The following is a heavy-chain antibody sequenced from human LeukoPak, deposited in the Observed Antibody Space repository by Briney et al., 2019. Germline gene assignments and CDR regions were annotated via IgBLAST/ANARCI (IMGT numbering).Heavy chain of an antibody. CDR2: IYTSGST. CDR1: GGSISSGSYY. Sequence: PPHTLSLTCTVSGGSISSGSYYWSWIRQPAGKGLEWIGRIYTSGSTNYNPSLKSRVTISVDTSKNQFSLKLSSVTAADTAVYYCAREKVVPAAPYYYYYGMDVWGQGTTVTVSS. D-gene: IGHD2-2*01. CDR3: AREKVVPAAPYYYYYGMDV. V-gene: IGHV4-61*02. J-gene: IGHJ6*02.